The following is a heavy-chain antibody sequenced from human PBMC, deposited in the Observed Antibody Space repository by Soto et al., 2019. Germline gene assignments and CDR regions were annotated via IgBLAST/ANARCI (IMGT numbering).Heavy chain of an antibody. CDR1: GGSISSYY. CDR3: ARWVSSSSSYFDY. V-gene: IGHV4-59*01. CDR2: IYYSGST. J-gene: IGHJ4*02. Sequence: SETLSLTCTVSGGSISSYYWSWIRQPPGKGLEWIGYIYYSGSTNYNPSLKSRVTISVDTSKNQFSLKLSSVTAADTAVYYCARWVSSSSSYFDYWGQGTLVTVSS. D-gene: IGHD6-6*01.